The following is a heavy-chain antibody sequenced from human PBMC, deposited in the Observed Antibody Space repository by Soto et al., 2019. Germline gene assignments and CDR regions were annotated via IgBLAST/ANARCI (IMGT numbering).Heavy chain of an antibody. CDR3: ANPWNDDDAPHPDFDY. Sequence: GDSLKISCAASGFTFSSSIMSWVRQAPGQGLEWVSTFSGSSGNTYYADSVKGRFTISRDNSKNTLYLQMSSLRAEDTAVYYCANPWNDDDAPHPDFDYWGQGTLVTVSS. J-gene: IGHJ4*02. CDR2: FSGSSGNT. CDR1: GFTFSSSI. D-gene: IGHD1-1*01. V-gene: IGHV3-23*01.